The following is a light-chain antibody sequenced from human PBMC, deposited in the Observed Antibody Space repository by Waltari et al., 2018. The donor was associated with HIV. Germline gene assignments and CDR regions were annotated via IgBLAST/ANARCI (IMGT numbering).Light chain of an antibody. CDR3: ALFTDDSTLL. Sequence: SAVTQPASVSGLPGQSITISCTGDDNDFDVYTFVSWYQQHPGKLPRLILYDVDSRASGIPARFSGSRSGHTASLNISGLRAEDEADYYCALFTDDSTLLFGGGTKVTVL. CDR2: DVD. V-gene: IGLV2-14*03. CDR1: DNDFDVYTF. J-gene: IGLJ2*01.